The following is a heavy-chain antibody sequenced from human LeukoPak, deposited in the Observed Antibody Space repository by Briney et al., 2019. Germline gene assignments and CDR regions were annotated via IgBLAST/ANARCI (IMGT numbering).Heavy chain of an antibody. Sequence: ASVKVSCKASGYTFTGYYMHWVRQAPGQGLEWMGWINPNSGGTNYAQKFQGGVTMTRDTSISTAYMELSRLRSDDTAVYYCARVGGSGRSNPYYFDYWGQGTLVTVSS. D-gene: IGHD3-10*01. CDR3: ARVGGSGRSNPYYFDY. V-gene: IGHV1-2*02. CDR1: GYTFTGYY. J-gene: IGHJ4*02. CDR2: INPNSGGT.